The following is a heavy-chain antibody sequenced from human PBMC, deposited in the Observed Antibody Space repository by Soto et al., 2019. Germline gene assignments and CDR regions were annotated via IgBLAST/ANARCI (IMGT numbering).Heavy chain of an antibody. CDR2: IDPSDSYT. V-gene: IGHV5-10-1*01. D-gene: IGHD3-10*01. CDR3: ASNVLLWFGEFPGYYYGMDV. J-gene: IGHJ6*02. Sequence: GESLKISCKGSGYSFTSYWISWVRQMPGKGLEWMGRIDPSDSYTNYSPSFQGHVTISADKSISTAYLQWSSLKASDTAMYYCASNVLLWFGEFPGYYYGMDVWGQGTKVTVSS. CDR1: GYSFTSYW.